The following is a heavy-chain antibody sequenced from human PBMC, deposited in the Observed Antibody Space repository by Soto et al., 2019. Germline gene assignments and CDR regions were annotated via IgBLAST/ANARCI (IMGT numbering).Heavy chain of an antibody. D-gene: IGHD3-10*01. CDR1: GGSISSGDYY. CDR2: IYYSGST. V-gene: IGHV4-30-4*02. CDR3: ARGVTMVRGVIITPDGMDV. Sequence: SDTLSLTCTVSGGSISSGDYYWSWIRQPPGKGLEWIGYIYYSGSTYYNPSLKSRVTISVDTSKNQFSLKLSSVTAADTAVYYCARGVTMVRGVIITPDGMDVWGQGTTVTVSS. J-gene: IGHJ6*02.